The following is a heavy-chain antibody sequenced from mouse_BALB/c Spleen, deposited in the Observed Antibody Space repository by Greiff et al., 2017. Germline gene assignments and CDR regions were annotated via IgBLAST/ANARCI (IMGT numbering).Heavy chain of an antibody. CDR2: IWSGGST. J-gene: IGHJ3*01. V-gene: IGHV2-2*02. Sequence: QVQLKQSGPGLVQPSQSLSITCTVSGFSLTSYGVHWVRQSPGKGLEWLGVIWSGGSTDYNAAFISRLSISKDNSKSQVFFKMNSLQANDTAIYYCARWDDYDGSFAYWGQGTLVTVSA. CDR3: ARWDDYDGSFAY. D-gene: IGHD2-4*01. CDR1: GFSLTSYG.